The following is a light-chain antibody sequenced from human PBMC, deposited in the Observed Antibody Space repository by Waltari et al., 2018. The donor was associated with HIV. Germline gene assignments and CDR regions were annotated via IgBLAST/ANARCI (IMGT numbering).Light chain of an antibody. Sequence: EIVMTQSPATLSVSPGERANLSCRASQSVSSNLAWYQHKPGQAPRLLIYGASTRATAVPVRFSGSGSGTEFTLTISSLQSEDFAIYYCQQYSNWPPLTFGQGTRLEIK. V-gene: IGKV3-15*01. CDR1: QSVSSN. CDR3: QQYSNWPPLT. J-gene: IGKJ5*01. CDR2: GAS.